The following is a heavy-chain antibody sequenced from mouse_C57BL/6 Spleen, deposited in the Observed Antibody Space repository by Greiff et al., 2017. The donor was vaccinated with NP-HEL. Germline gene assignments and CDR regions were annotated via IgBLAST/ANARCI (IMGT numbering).Heavy chain of an antibody. J-gene: IGHJ4*01. D-gene: IGHD1-1*01. CDR1: GYTFTSYW. CDR2: IHPNSGST. Sequence: QVQLQQPGAELVKPGASVKLSCKASGYTFTSYWMHWVKQRPGQGLEWIGMIHPNSGSTNYNEKFKSKATLAVDKSSSTAYMQLSSLTSEDSAVYYCARGRYYGSSHAMDYWGQGTSVTVSS. V-gene: IGHV1-64*01. CDR3: ARGRYYGSSHAMDY.